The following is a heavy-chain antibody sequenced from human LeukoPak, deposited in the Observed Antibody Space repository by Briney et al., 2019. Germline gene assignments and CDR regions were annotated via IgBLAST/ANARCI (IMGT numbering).Heavy chain of an antibody. Sequence: SETLSLTCAVYGGSFSGYYWSWIRQPPGKGLEWIGEINHSGSTNYNPSLKSRVTISVDTSKNQFSLKLSSVTAADTAVYYCARAPSHYDFWSGYYYYFDYWGQGTLVTVSS. CDR2: INHSGST. J-gene: IGHJ4*02. CDR3: ARAPSHYDFWSGYYYYFDY. CDR1: GGSFSGYY. V-gene: IGHV4-34*01. D-gene: IGHD3-3*01.